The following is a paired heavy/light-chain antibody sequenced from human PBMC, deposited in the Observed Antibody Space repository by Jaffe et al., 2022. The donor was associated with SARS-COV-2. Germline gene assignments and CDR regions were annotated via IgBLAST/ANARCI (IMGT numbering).Heavy chain of an antibody. CDR1: GFSFGDYW. CDR3: VKDARD. V-gene: IGHV3-7*03. Sequence: EVQLVESGGGLVQPGGSVRLSCVASGFSFGDYWMSWLRQVPGQGLEWVAHIGRDGSEKYYVDSVKDRFTISRDNRGNLVFLQMNSLRAEDTAVYYCVKDARDWGQGTVVTVSS. CDR2: IGRDGSEK. J-gene: IGHJ3*01.
Light chain of an antibody. CDR3: MQATHWPHT. CDR1: QSLVHSNGNTY. CDR2: NVY. J-gene: IGKJ2*01. V-gene: IGKV2-30*02. Sequence: DVVLTQSPLSLPVTLGQPASISCRSSQSLVHSNGNTYLLWFHQRPGQSPRRLIYNVYNRDSGVPDRFSGSGSGTDFTLKISRVEAEDFGIYYCMQATHWPHTFGQGTELEIK.